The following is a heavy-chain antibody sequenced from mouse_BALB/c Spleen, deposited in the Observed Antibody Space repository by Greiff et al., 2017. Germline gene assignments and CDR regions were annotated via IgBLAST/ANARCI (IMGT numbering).Heavy chain of an antibody. D-gene: IGHD2-2*01. CDR2: IYPGGGYT. CDR1: GYTFTNYW. V-gene: IGHV1-63*02. Sequence: VQLQQSGAELVRPGTSVKISCKASGYTFTNYWLGWVKQRPGHGLEWIGDIYPGGGYTNYNEKFKGKATLTADTSSSTAYMQLSSLTSEDSAVYYCARDYGYDGGDYWGQGTTLTVSS. J-gene: IGHJ2*01. CDR3: ARDYGYDGGDY.